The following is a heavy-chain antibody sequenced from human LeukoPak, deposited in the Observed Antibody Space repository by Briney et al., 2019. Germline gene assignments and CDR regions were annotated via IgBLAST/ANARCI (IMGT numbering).Heavy chain of an antibody. CDR3: ARGLIPDAFDI. CDR2: INPGGGST. Sequence: GASVKVSCKASGYTFTSYYMHWVRQAPGQGLEWMGIINPGGGSTIYAQKFQGRVTLTRDTSTSTVYMELSSLRSEDTAVYYCARGLIPDAFDIWGQGTMVTVSS. D-gene: IGHD2-21*01. CDR1: GYTFTSYY. J-gene: IGHJ3*02. V-gene: IGHV1-46*01.